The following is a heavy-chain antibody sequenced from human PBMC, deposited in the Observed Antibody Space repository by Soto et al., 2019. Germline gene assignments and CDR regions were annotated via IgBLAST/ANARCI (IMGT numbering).Heavy chain of an antibody. CDR2: ISAYNGNT. J-gene: IGHJ3*02. CDR3: ARGRFGVVPRPDAFDI. CDR1: GYRFTIDG. V-gene: IGHV1-18*01. Sequence: ALVQGAWKTSGYRFTIDGGGWGRQAPRQGLEWMGWISAYNGNTNYAQKLQGRVTMTTDTSTSTAYMELRSLRSDDTAVYYCARGRFGVVPRPDAFDIWGQGTMVTVSS. D-gene: IGHD3-3*01.